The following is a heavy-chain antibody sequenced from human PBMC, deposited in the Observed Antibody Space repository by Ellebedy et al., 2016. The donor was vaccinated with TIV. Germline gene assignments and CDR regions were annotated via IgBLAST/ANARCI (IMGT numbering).Heavy chain of an antibody. D-gene: IGHD4-17*01. J-gene: IGHJ4*02. CDR3: ARDPHTGGSSFDY. Sequence: GGSLRLXXAASGFTFSSYGMHWVRQAPGKGLEWVAVIWYDGSNKYYADSVKGRFTISRDNSKNTLYLQMNSLRAEDTAVYYCARDPHTGGSSFDYWGQGTLVTVSS. V-gene: IGHV3-33*01. CDR1: GFTFSSYG. CDR2: IWYDGSNK.